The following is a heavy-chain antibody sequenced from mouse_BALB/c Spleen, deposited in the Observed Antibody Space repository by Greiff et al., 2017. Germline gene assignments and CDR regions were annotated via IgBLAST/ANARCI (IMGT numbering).Heavy chain of an antibody. CDR2: IDPENGDT. V-gene: IGHV14-4*02. D-gene: IGHD1-1*01. CDR1: GFNIKDYY. CDR3: YGSSSFYIDY. Sequence: EVQLQQSGAELVRSGASVKLSCTASGFNIKDYYMHWVKQRPEQGLEWIGWIDPENGDTEYAPKFQGKATMTADTSSNTAYLQLSSLTSEDTAVYYCYGSSSFYIDYWGQGTTLTVSS. J-gene: IGHJ2*01.